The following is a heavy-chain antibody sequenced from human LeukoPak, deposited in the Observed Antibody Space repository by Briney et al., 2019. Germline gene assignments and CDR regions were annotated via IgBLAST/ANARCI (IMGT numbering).Heavy chain of an antibody. CDR1: GGSISSSSYY. V-gene: IGHV4-39*07. CDR2: IYYSGST. J-gene: IGHJ5*02. CDR3: AADGYSYGLEWFDP. D-gene: IGHD5-18*01. Sequence: SETLSLTCTVSGGSISSSSYYWGWIRQPPGKGLEWIGSIYYSGSTYYNPSLKSRVTISVDTSKNQYSLKLSCVTAADTAVYYCAADGYSYGLEWFDPWGQGTLVTVSS.